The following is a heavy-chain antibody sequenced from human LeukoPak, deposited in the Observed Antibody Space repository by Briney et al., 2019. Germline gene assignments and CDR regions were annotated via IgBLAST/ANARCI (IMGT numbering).Heavy chain of an antibody. J-gene: IGHJ4*02. CDR2: MYYNGSM. CDR3: ASRYGSGSYGFDY. V-gene: IGHV4-59*11. Sequence: LETLSLTCTVSGGSISSHYWSWIRQPPGKGLEWIGYMYYNGSMNYNPSLKSRVTISADTSKNQFSLKLSSVTAADTAVYYCASRYGSGSYGFDYWGQGTLVTVSS. CDR1: GGSISSHY. D-gene: IGHD3-10*01.